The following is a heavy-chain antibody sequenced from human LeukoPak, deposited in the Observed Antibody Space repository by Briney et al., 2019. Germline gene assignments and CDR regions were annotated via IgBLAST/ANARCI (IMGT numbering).Heavy chain of an antibody. CDR1: GFTFSSYA. J-gene: IGHJ4*02. CDR3: AKAPVTTCRGAFCYPFDY. V-gene: IGHV3-23*01. CDR2: ISGSGGST. Sequence: PGGSLRLSCAASGFTFSSYAMSWVRQAPGKGLEWVSAISGSGGSTYYADSVKGRFTISRDNSKNTLYLQMSSLRAEDAAVYYCAKAPVTTCRGAFCYPFDYWGLGTLVTVSS. D-gene: IGHD2-15*01.